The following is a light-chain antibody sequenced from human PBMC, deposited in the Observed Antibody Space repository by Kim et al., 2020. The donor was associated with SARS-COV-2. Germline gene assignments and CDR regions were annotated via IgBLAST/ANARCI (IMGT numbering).Light chain of an antibody. CDR1: QSVASEY. CDR2: DAS. CDR3: QQYGTSPCT. V-gene: IGKV3-20*01. Sequence: IVLTQSPGPLSLSPGKTATLSCRASQSVASEYLAWYQQKPGQAPRLLIFDASTRASGISDRFSGSGSGTDFFLTISRLEPEDFAVYFCQQYGTSPCTFGQGTKLEI. J-gene: IGKJ2*02.